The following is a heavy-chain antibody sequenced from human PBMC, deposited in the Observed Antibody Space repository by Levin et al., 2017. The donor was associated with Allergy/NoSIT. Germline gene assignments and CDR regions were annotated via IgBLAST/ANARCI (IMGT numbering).Heavy chain of an antibody. Sequence: GGSLRLSCAASGFTFSSYAMHWVRQAPGKGLEWVAVISYDGSNKYYADSVKGRFTISRDNSKNTMYLQMNSLRAEDTAVYYCARAGPSSGYYRGHDAFDIWGQGTMVTVSS. V-gene: IGHV3-30*04. J-gene: IGHJ3*02. CDR1: GFTFSSYA. D-gene: IGHD3-22*01. CDR3: ARAGPSSGYYRGHDAFDI. CDR2: ISYDGSNK.